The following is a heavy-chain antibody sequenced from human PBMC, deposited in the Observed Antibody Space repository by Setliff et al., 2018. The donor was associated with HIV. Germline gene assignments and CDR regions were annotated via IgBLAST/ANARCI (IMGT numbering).Heavy chain of an antibody. CDR3: ASAGAWQRNALDS. CDR2: INPTGGST. V-gene: IGHV1-46*04. Sequence: ASVKVSCKPSGYSFTNHYMHWVRQAPGQGLEWMGVINPTGGSTRNTQKLQGRVAMTRDTSTSTVYMELSSLRSEDTAVYYCASAGAWQRNALDSWGQGTMVTVSS. D-gene: IGHD5-12*01. CDR1: GYSFTNHY. J-gene: IGHJ3*02.